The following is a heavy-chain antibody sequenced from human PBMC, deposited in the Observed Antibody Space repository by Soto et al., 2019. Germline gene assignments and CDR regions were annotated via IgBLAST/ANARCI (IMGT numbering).Heavy chain of an antibody. V-gene: IGHV2-5*02. Sequence: QITLKESGPTLVKPTQPLTLTCTFSGFSLSTSGVGVGWIRQPPGKALEWLALIYWDEDQRYSPSLKNRITITKHPSKTQVVLTITNRDPVDTATDYCARDSTNYYGFDYWGQGALVTVSS. CDR3: ARDSTNYYGFDY. J-gene: IGHJ4*02. CDR1: GFSLSTSGVG. CDR2: IYWDEDQ. D-gene: IGHD2-8*01.